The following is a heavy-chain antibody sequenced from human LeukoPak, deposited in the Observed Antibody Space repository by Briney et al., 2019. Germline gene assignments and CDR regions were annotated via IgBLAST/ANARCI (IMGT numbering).Heavy chain of an antibody. CDR3: VRELAGGYFDY. D-gene: IGHD4-23*01. CDR1: GYTFSNYY. Sequence: ASVKVSCKASGYTFSNYYIHWVRQAPGQGLEWMGKINPSGGRTVYAQKFQGRVTVTRDTSTSTVYMDLSSLRSEDAAVYYCVRELAGGYFDYWGRGTLVTVSS. J-gene: IGHJ4*02. V-gene: IGHV1-46*01. CDR2: INPSGGRT.